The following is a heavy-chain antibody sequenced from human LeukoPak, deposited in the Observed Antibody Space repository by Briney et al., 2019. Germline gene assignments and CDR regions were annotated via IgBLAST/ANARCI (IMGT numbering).Heavy chain of an antibody. CDR2: INPNSGGT. J-gene: IGHJ3*02. CDR3: ASPSVTTRFRDAFDT. D-gene: IGHD4-17*01. Sequence: ASVKVSCKASGYTFTSYGISWVRQAPGQGLEWMGWINPNSGGTNYAQKFQGRVTMTRDTSISTAYMELSRLRSDDTAVYYCASPSVTTRFRDAFDTWGQGTMVTVSS. V-gene: IGHV1-2*02. CDR1: GYTFTSYG.